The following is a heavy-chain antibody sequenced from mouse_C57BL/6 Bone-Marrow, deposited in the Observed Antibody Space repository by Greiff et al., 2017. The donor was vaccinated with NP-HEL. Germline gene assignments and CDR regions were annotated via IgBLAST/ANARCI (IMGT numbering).Heavy chain of an antibody. J-gene: IGHJ2*01. Sequence: QVQLQQSGAELARPGASVKLSCKASGYTFTSYGISWVKQRTGQGLEWIGEIYPRSGNTYYNEKFKGKATLTADKSSSTAYMELRSLTSEDSSVYFCARPGSSYPYYFDYWGQGTTLTVSS. CDR2: IYPRSGNT. V-gene: IGHV1-81*01. CDR1: GYTFTSYG. D-gene: IGHD1-1*01. CDR3: ARPGSSYPYYFDY.